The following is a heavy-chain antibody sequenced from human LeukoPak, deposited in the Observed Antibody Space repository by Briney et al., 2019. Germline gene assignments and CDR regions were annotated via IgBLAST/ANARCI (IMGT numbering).Heavy chain of an antibody. CDR2: IYYGGRT. CDR1: GGSISSYY. D-gene: IGHD1/OR15-1a*01. Sequence: SETLSLTCTVSGGSISSYYWSWIRQPPGKGLEWRGYIYYGGRTNYNPSLKSRATMSIDTAKNQFSLNLTSVTAADTAVYYCARSISGTRSKFDCWGQGTLVTVSS. CDR3: ARSISGTRSKFDC. J-gene: IGHJ5*01. V-gene: IGHV4-59*08.